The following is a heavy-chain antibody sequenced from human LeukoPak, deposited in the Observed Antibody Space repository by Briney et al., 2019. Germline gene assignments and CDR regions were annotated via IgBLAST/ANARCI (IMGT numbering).Heavy chain of an antibody. D-gene: IGHD6-13*01. CDR2: IYYSGST. Sequence: SETLSLTCTVSGGSISSSSYYWGWIRQPPGKGLEWIGSIYYSGSTYYNPSLKSRVTISVDTSKNQFSLKLSSVTAADTAVYYCARGRRPRPRAGSDAFDIWGQGTMVTVSS. CDR3: ARGRRPRPRAGSDAFDI. CDR1: GGSISSSSYY. J-gene: IGHJ3*02. V-gene: IGHV4-39*07.